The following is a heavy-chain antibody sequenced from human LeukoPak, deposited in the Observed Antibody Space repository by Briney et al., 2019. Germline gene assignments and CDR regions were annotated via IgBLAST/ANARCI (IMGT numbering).Heavy chain of an antibody. V-gene: IGHV4-38-2*02. J-gene: IGHJ4*02. D-gene: IGHD3-22*01. CDR3: ARDQGRDYYDSSGYHGPIDY. CDR1: GYSISSGYY. Sequence: SETLSLTCTVSGYSISSGYYWGWIRQPPGKGLEWIGSIYHSGSTYYNPSLKSRVTISVDTSKNQFSLKLSSVTAADTAVYYCARDQGRDYYDSSGYHGPIDYWGQGTLVTVSS. CDR2: IYHSGST.